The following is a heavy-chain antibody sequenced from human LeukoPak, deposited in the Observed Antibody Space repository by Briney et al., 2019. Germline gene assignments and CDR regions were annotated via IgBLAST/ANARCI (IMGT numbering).Heavy chain of an antibody. CDR3: AKSIAAAGFYWYFDL. CDR1: GFTFSSYA. J-gene: IGHJ2*01. D-gene: IGHD6-13*01. Sequence: TGGSLRLSCAASGFTFSSYAMHWVRQAPGKGLEWAAVISYDGSNKYYADSVKGRFTISRDNSKNTLYLQMNSLRAEDTAVYYCAKSIAAAGFYWYFDLWGRGTLVTVSS. V-gene: IGHV3-30*04. CDR2: ISYDGSNK.